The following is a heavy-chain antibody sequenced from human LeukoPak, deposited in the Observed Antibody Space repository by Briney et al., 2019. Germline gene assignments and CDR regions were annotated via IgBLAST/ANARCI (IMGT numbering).Heavy chain of an antibody. V-gene: IGHV3-23*01. D-gene: IGHD4-17*01. J-gene: IGHJ4*02. CDR2: ISGGGGST. CDR3: AKLYNDYGDENFDY. Sequence: GGSLRLSCAAPGFTFSSYVMNWVRQAPGKGLEWVSAISGGGGSTYYADSVKGRFTFSRDNSKNTLYLQMNSLRAEDTAVYYCAKLYNDYGDENFDYWGQGTLVTVSS. CDR1: GFTFSSYV.